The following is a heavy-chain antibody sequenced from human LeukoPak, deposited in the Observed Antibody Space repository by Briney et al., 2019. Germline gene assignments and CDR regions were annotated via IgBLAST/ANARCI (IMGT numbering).Heavy chain of an antibody. Sequence: ASVTVSCKASGYTFTGYYMHWVRQAPGQGLEWMGWINPNSGGTNYAQKFQGRVTMTRDTSISTAYMELSRLRSDDTAVYYCARVADSSGYYIDYWGQGTLVTVSS. CDR1: GYTFTGYY. V-gene: IGHV1-2*02. CDR3: ARVADSSGYYIDY. D-gene: IGHD3-22*01. J-gene: IGHJ4*02. CDR2: INPNSGGT.